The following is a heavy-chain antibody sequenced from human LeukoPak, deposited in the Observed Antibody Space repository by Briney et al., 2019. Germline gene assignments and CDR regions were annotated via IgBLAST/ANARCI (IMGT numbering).Heavy chain of an antibody. CDR3: ARRIAAAGPYPFDY. J-gene: IGHJ4*02. Sequence: SETLSLTCAVYGGSFSGYYWSWIRQPPGKGLEWIGEINHSGSTNYNPSLKSRVTISVDTSKNQFSLKLSSVTAADTAVYYCARRIAAAGPYPFDYRGQGTLVTVSS. V-gene: IGHV4-34*01. CDR2: INHSGST. D-gene: IGHD6-13*01. CDR1: GGSFSGYY.